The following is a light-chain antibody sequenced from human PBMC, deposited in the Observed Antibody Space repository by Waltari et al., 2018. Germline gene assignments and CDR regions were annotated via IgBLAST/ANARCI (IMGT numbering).Light chain of an antibody. J-gene: IGLJ2*01. CDR2: EVT. V-gene: IGLV2-23*02. Sequence: QSALTPPSSVSGSPGQAITISRPGTNSDLRRYKLVPWYQQHPGRAPKLVIHEVTKRPSGISDRFSGSKSGNMASLTISGLQAEDEADYYCSSYASRTSFAIFGGGTKLTVL. CDR1: NSDLRRYKL. CDR3: SSYASRTSFAI.